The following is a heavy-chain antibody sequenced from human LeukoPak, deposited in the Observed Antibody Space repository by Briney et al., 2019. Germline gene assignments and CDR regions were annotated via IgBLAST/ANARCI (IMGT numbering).Heavy chain of an antibody. CDR3: ARDNPFYRGGYFDY. V-gene: IGHV4-39*07. CDR2: TYYSGST. Sequence: SETLSLTSTVSGGSLSSRSYYWGRPRHPPGKGLEWVGRTYYSGSTYYNPSLKSRVTMSVGTSENQFSLKLSSVTAADTAVDYCARDNPFYRGGYFDYWGQGTLVTVSS. CDR1: GGSLSSRSYY. J-gene: IGHJ4*02. D-gene: IGHD3-16*01.